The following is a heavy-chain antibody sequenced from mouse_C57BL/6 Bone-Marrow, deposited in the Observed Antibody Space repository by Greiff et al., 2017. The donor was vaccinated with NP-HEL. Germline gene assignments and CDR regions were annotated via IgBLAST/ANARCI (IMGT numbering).Heavy chain of an antibody. Sequence: EVQVVESGGGLVKPGVSLKLSCAASGFTFSSYAMSWVRQTPEKRLEWVATISDGGSYTYYPDNVKGRFTISRDNAKNNLYLQMSHLKSEDTAMYYCAPITTVVAPVVWGTGTTVTVSS. CDR3: APITTVVAPVV. V-gene: IGHV5-4*01. CDR1: GFTFSSYA. D-gene: IGHD1-1*01. CDR2: ISDGGSYT. J-gene: IGHJ1*03.